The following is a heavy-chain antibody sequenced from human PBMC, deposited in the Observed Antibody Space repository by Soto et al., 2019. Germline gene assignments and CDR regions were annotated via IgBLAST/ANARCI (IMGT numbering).Heavy chain of an antibody. CDR2: IYYSGST. V-gene: IGHV4-30-4*01. CDR1: GGSISSGDYY. CDR3: VRDSAKWNFSS. Sequence: SETLSLTCTVSGGSISSGDYYWSWIRQPPGKGLEWIGYIYYSGSTYYNPSLKSRVTISVDTSKNQFSLKLSSVTAADTAVYYCVRDSAKWNFSSWGQGTLVTVSS. D-gene: IGHD1-1*01. J-gene: IGHJ5*02.